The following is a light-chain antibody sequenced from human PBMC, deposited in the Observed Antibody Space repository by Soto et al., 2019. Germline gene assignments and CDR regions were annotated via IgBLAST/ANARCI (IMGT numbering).Light chain of an antibody. CDR3: SSYAGSSARVV. Sequence: QSVLTQPASVSGSPGQSITISCTRSSTDFENYNLVSWYQHCPDKAPKLIIYEGTKRPSEISDRFSGSESDTTASLIISGLQPEDKADYYCSSYAGSSARVVFGGGTKLTVL. V-gene: IGLV2-23*01. CDR1: STDFENYNL. J-gene: IGLJ2*01. CDR2: EGT.